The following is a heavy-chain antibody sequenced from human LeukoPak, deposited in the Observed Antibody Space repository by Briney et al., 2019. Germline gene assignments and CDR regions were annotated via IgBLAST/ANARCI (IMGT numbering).Heavy chain of an antibody. CDR3: AKDLFYYDKGGFDY. CDR1: GFTFSSYG. V-gene: IGHV3-30*18. CDR2: ISYDGSNK. J-gene: IGHJ4*02. Sequence: GRSLRLSCAASGFTFSSYGMHWVRQAPDKGLEWVAFISYDGSNKFYGDSVKGRFTISRDNSKNTLYLQMNSLRTEDTAVYYCAKDLFYYDKGGFDYWGQGTLVTVPS. D-gene: IGHD3-22*01.